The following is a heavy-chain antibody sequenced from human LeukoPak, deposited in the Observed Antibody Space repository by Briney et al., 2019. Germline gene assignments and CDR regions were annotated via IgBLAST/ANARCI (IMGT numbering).Heavy chain of an antibody. V-gene: IGHV3-21*01. CDR2: ISRSSIYI. J-gene: IGHJ4*02. CDR3: ARYVEAATGFDY. CDR1: VFTFSTYS. Sequence: GGSLRLSCAASVFTFSTYSMTWVRQAPGKGLEWVSSISRSSIYIYYADSVKGRFTIYRDNAKNSLFLQMNSLRAEDTAVYYCARYVEAATGFDYWGQGTLVTVSS. D-gene: IGHD2-15*01.